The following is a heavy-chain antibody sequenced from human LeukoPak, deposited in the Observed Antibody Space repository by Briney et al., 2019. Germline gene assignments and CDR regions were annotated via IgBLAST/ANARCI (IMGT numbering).Heavy chain of an antibody. CDR2: VHYSGRT. J-gene: IGHJ5*02. CDR1: SGSISSDS. D-gene: IGHD1-1*01. Sequence: SETLSPTCTVSSGSISSDSWGWVWQAPGKGLEWIGYVHYSGRTNYNPSLKSRVTISVDTSKQCSLKLTSVTAADTAVYYCARGGFLDLRAPWGQGPLVTVSS. CDR3: ARGGFLDLRAP. V-gene: IGHV4-59*01.